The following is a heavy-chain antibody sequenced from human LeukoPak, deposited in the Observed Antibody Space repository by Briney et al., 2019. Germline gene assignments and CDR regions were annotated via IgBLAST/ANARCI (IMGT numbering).Heavy chain of an antibody. Sequence: ASVKVSCKASGYTFTGYYMHWGRQAPGQGLEWMGRINPNSGGTNYAQKFQGRVTMTRDPSISTAYMEVSSLRSDDTAVYYCARDLGRDGYNYYSWGQGTLVTVSS. J-gene: IGHJ4*02. CDR1: GYTFTGYY. V-gene: IGHV1-2*06. CDR2: INPNSGGT. D-gene: IGHD5-24*01. CDR3: ARDLGRDGYNYYS.